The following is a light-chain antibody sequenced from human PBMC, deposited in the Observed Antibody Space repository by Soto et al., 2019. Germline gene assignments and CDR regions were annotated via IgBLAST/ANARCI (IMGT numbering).Light chain of an antibody. V-gene: IGLV2-8*01. CDR2: EVS. J-gene: IGLJ1*01. CDR1: SSDVGGYNY. CDR3: SSYAGTNNLFV. Sequence: QSVLTQPPSGSGFPGQSVTISCTGTSSDVGGYNYVSWYQQHPGKAPKLMISEVSKRPSGVPDRFSGSKSGNTASLTVSGLQAEDEADYYCSSYAGTNNLFVYGTGTKLTVL.